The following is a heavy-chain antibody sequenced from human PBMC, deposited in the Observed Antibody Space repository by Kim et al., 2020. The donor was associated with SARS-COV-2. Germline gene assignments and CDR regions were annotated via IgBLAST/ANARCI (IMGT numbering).Heavy chain of an antibody. D-gene: IGHD2-21*02. J-gene: IGHJ3*01. V-gene: IGHV4-39*07. Sequence: SETLSLTCAVSGGPVSDPTYYWGWIRQPPGKGLEWIGSIYYAGDTFYNPSLKSRVTISVDMSKNQFSLKLSSVTAADTAVYYCVRVKVRYFGGDCYFAF. CDR3: VRVKVRYFGGDCYFAF. CDR1: GGPVSDPTYY. CDR2: IYYAGDT.